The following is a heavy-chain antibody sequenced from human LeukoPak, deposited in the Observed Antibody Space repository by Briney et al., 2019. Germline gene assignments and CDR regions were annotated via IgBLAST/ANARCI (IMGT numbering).Heavy chain of an antibody. CDR2: TYHRSKWYN. Sequence: SQTLSLTCAISGGSVSSNTAAWNWIRQSPSRGLEWLGRTYHRSKWYNEYAVSVRGRITISSDTAKNHFSLQLNSVTPGDTAVYYCAAEYYDTSGYALRGFESWGQGTLVIVS. D-gene: IGHD3-22*01. CDR3: AAEYYDTSGYALRGFES. V-gene: IGHV6-1*01. CDR1: GGSVSSNTAA. J-gene: IGHJ4*02.